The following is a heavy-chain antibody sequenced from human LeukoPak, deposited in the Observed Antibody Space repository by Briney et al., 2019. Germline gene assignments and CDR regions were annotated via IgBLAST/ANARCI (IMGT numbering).Heavy chain of an antibody. CDR1: GFTFNSYI. J-gene: IGHJ3*02. D-gene: IGHD3-10*01. CDR3: AREGFGELGEAFDI. Sequence: GGSLRLSCAASGFTFNSYIMNWVRQAPGKGLEWVTSISTRTTYIYYADSMKGRFTISRDNAKNSLYLQMNSLRAEDTAVYYCAREGFGELGEAFDIWAKGQWSPSLQ. CDR2: ISTRTTYI. V-gene: IGHV3-21*01.